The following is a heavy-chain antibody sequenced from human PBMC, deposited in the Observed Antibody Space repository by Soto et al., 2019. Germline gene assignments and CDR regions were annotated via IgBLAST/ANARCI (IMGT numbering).Heavy chain of an antibody. CDR1: GYTFASYY. D-gene: IGHD5-12*01. CDR2: INPSGGST. Sequence: ASVKVSCKASGYTFASYYRHWVRQAPGQGLEWMGIINPSGGSTSYAQKFQGRVTMTRDTSTSTVYMELSSLRSEDTAVYYCARVSGYEAFDYWGQGTLVTVSS. J-gene: IGHJ4*02. V-gene: IGHV1-46*03. CDR3: ARVSGYEAFDY.